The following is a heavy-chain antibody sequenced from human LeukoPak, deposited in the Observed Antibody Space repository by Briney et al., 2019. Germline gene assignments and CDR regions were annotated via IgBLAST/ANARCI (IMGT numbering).Heavy chain of an antibody. CDR3: ATVGYYDSSGLPGGYFQH. Sequence: ASVKVSCKASGYTFTSYGISWVRQAPGQGLEWMGWISAYNGNTNYAQKLQGRVTLTTDTSTSTAYMELRSLRSDDTAVYYCATVGYYDSSGLPGGYFQHWGQGTLVTVSS. CDR1: GYTFTSYG. CDR2: ISAYNGNT. V-gene: IGHV1-18*01. J-gene: IGHJ1*01. D-gene: IGHD3-22*01.